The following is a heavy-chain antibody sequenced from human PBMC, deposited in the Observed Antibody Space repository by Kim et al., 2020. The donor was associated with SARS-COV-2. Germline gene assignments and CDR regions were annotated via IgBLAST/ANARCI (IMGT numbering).Heavy chain of an antibody. CDR3: ARVGYDYVWGSYRDYYYYYGMDV. D-gene: IGHD3-16*02. CDR1: GFTFSDYY. J-gene: IGHJ6*02. Sequence: GGSLRLSCAASGFTFSDYYMSWIRQAPGKGLEWVSYISSSSYTNYADSVKGRFPISRDNAKNSLYLQMNSLRAEDTAVYYCARVGYDYVWGSYRDYYYYYGMDVWGQGTTVTVSS. V-gene: IGHV3-11*05. CDR2: ISSSSYT.